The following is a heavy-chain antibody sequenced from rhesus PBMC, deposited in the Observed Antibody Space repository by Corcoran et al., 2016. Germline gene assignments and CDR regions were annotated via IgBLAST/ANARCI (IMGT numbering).Heavy chain of an antibody. CDR3: ARASYSGSWTGIDY. D-gene: IGHD6-25*01. CDR2: ISGSSGNT. V-gene: IGHV4-65*01. Sequence: QVQLQESGPGLVKPSETLSLTCAVSGGSISSSNWWSWIRQPPGKGLEWIGYISGSSGNTYYNPSLKSRVTISTATSKNQFSLKLSSVTAADTAVYYCARASYSGSWTGIDYWGQGVLVTVSS. CDR1: GGSISSSNW. J-gene: IGHJ4*01.